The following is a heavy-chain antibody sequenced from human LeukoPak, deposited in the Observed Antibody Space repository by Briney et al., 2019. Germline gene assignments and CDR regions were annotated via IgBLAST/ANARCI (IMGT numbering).Heavy chain of an antibody. J-gene: IGHJ6*03. CDR2: MNPNSGNT. Sequence: ASVKVSCKASGYTFTSYDINWVRQATGQGLEWMGWMNPNSGNTGYAQKFQGRVTITRNTSISTAYMELSSLRSEDTAVYYCARGGDQLLPPANYYYYYYMDVWGKGTTVTVSS. D-gene: IGHD2-2*01. V-gene: IGHV1-8*03. CDR1: GYTFTSYD. CDR3: ARGGDQLLPPANYYYYYYMDV.